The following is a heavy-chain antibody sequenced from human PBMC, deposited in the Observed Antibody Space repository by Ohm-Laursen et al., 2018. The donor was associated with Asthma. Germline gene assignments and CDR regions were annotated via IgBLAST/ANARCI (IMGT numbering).Heavy chain of an antibody. V-gene: IGHV3-23*01. CDR2: ISGSGVRT. CDR1: GFTFSSYG. CDR3: AKDGSSGQFDS. J-gene: IGHJ4*02. Sequence: SLRLSCAASGFTFSSYGMHWVRQAPGKGLEWVSGISGSGVRTYYADSGKGRFTISRDNSKNTLYLQMNSLRAEDTAVYYCAKDGSSGQFDSWGQGTLVTVSS. D-gene: IGHD6-25*01.